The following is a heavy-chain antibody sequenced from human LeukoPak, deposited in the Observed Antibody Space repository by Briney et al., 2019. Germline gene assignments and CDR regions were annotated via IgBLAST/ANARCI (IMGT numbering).Heavy chain of an antibody. V-gene: IGHV4-38-2*01. CDR3: ARIGYYDSSGYPDY. CDR1: GYSISSGYY. J-gene: IGHJ4*02. D-gene: IGHD3-22*01. CDR2: IYHSGST. Sequence: SATLSLTCAVSGYSISSGYYWGWIRQPPGKGLEWIGSIYHSGSTYYNPSLKSRVTISVDTSKNQFSLKLSSVTAADTAVYYCARIGYYDSSGYPDYWGQGTLVTVSS.